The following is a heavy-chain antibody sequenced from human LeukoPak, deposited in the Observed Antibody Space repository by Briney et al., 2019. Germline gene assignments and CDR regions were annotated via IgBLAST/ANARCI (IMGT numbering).Heavy chain of an antibody. J-gene: IGHJ4*02. Sequence: ASVKVSCKASGYTFTGYYMHWVRQAPGQGLEWMGWINPNSGGTNYAQKFQGRVTMTRDTSISTAYLELSSLKTDDTAVYYCARSLPYDNRNPHIDHWGQGTLVTVSS. CDR1: GYTFTGYY. V-gene: IGHV1-2*02. CDR2: INPNSGGT. D-gene: IGHD3-22*01. CDR3: ARSLPYDNRNPHIDH.